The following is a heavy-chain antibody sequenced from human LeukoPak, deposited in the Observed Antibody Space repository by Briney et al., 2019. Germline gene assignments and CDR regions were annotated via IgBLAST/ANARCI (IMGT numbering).Heavy chain of an antibody. CDR2: IYHSGST. V-gene: IGHV4-39*01. J-gene: IGHJ4*02. D-gene: IGHD3-10*01. CDR3: ARHLIVMVQGVITDYFDY. Sequence: SETLSLTCSASGDSISSGSYYWGWIRQAPGKGLEWIASIYHSGSTYYNPSLKSRVTISVDTSKNHFSLKLSSVTAADTAVYYCARHLIVMVQGVITDYFDYWGQGTLVSVSS. CDR1: GDSISSGSYY.